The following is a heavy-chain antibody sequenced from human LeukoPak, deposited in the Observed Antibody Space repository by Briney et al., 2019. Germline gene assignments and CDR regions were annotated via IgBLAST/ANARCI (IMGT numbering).Heavy chain of an antibody. V-gene: IGHV5-51*01. D-gene: IGHD1-7*01. CDR2: IYPGDSDT. CDR1: GYSFTSSW. CDR3: ARSYNWNYRRFDP. J-gene: IGHJ5*02. Sequence: GESLKISCKGSGYSFTSSWIGWVRQMPGKGREWMGIIYPGDSDTKYSPSFQGQVTISADKSISTAYLQWSSLKASDTAMYYCARSYNWNYRRFDPWGQGTLVTVSS.